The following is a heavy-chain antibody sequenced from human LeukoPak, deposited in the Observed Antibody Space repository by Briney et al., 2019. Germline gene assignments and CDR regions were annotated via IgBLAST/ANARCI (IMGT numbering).Heavy chain of an antibody. Sequence: ASVKVSCKASGYTFTGYYMHWVRQAPGQGLEWMGWINPNSGGTNYAQKFQGRVTMTRDTSICTAYMELSRLRSDDTAVYYCARSRYGSGSYCFGYWGQGTLVTVSS. CDR3: ARSRYGSGSYCFGY. V-gene: IGHV1-2*02. J-gene: IGHJ4*02. D-gene: IGHD3-10*01. CDR1: GYTFTGYY. CDR2: INPNSGGT.